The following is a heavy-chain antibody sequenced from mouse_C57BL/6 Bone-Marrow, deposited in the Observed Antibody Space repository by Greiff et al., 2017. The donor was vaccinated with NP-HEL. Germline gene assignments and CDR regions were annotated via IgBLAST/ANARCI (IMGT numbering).Heavy chain of an antibody. D-gene: IGHD2-4*01. CDR1: GYTFTDYY. CDR2: INPNNGGN. Sequence: EVQLQQSGPELVKPGASVKISCKASGYTFTDYYVNWVKQTHGKSLEWMGDINPNNGGNRYNQKLSGKGTLTVDKYNSAAYMELRSLPSEDAAVYYCARATYYYFDGAMDYWGQGTSVTVSS. V-gene: IGHV1-26*01. J-gene: IGHJ4*01. CDR3: ARATYYYFDGAMDY.